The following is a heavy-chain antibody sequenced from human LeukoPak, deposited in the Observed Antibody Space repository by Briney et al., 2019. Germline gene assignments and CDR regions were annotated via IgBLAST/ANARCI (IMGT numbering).Heavy chain of an antibody. CDR2: IYYSGST. Sequence: PSETLSLTCTVSGGSISSGGYYWSWIRQHPGKGLEWIGYIYYSGSTYYNPSLKSRVTISVDTSKNQFSLKLSSVTAADTAVYYCARGWFGKFNFDYWGQGTLATVSS. CDR3: ARGWFGKFNFDY. D-gene: IGHD3-10*01. J-gene: IGHJ4*02. V-gene: IGHV4-31*03. CDR1: GGSISSGGYY.